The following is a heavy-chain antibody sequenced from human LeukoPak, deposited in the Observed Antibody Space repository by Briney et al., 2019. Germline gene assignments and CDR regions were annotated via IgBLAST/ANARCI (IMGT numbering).Heavy chain of an antibody. V-gene: IGHV5-51*01. Sequence: GESLKISCKGSGYSFTSYWIGWVRQMPGKGLEWMGIIYPGDSDTRYSPSFQGQVTISADKSISTAYLQWSSLKASDTAMYYCARHAYDSSGYYLHLNYWGQGTLVTVSS. D-gene: IGHD3-22*01. CDR3: ARHAYDSSGYYLHLNY. CDR2: IYPGDSDT. J-gene: IGHJ4*02. CDR1: GYSFTSYW.